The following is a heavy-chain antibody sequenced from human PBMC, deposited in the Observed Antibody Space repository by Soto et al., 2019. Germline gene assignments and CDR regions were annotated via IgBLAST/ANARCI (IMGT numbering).Heavy chain of an antibody. J-gene: IGHJ4*02. CDR2: ISYDGSNK. CDR3: ARVGGYSSGGSCSGDY. Sequence: QVQLVESGGGVVQPGRSLRLSCAASGFTFSSYAMHWVRQAPGKGLEWVAVISYDGSNKYYADSVKGRFTISRDNSKITLYLQMNSLRAEDTAVYYCARVGGYSSGGSCSGDYWGQGTLVTVSS. CDR1: GFTFSSYA. V-gene: IGHV3-30-3*01. D-gene: IGHD2-15*01.